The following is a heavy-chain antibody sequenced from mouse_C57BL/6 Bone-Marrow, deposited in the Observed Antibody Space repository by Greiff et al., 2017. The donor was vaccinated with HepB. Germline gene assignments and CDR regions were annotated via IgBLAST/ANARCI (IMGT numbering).Heavy chain of an antibody. D-gene: IGHD4-1*01. CDR1: GYTFTDYY. J-gene: IGHJ3*01. CDR3: AREGVLTGTWLAY. V-gene: IGHV1-19*01. CDR2: INPYNGGT. Sequence: EVQLQQSGPVLVKPGASVKMSCKASGYTFTDYYMNWVKQSHGKSLEWIGVINPYNGGTSYNQKFKGKATLTVDKSSSTAYMELNSLTSEDSAVYYCAREGVLTGTWLAYWGQGTLVTVSA.